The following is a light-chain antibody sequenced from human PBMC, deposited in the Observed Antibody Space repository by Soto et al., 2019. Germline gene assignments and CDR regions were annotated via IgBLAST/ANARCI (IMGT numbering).Light chain of an antibody. CDR1: SGHSSYA. V-gene: IGLV4-69*01. CDR2: LNSDGSH. J-gene: IGLJ2*01. CDR3: QTWGTGIQV. Sequence: QPVLTQSPSASASLGASVKLTCTLSSGHSSYAIAWHQQQPEKGPRYLMKLNSDGSHSKGDGIPDRFSGSSSGAERYLTIPSLQAEDEYDYYCQTWGTGIQVFGGGTKLTVL.